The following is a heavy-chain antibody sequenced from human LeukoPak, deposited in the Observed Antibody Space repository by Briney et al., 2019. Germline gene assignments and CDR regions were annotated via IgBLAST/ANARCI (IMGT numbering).Heavy chain of an antibody. D-gene: IGHD2-2*01. CDR3: ARVTSLGYCSSTSCIYYFDY. V-gene: IGHV1-18*01. Sequence: GASVKVSCKASGYTFTSYGISWVRQAPGQGLEWMGWISAYNGNTNYAQKLQGRVTMTTDTSTSTAYMELRSLRSDDTAVYYCARVTSLGYCSSTSCIYYFDYWGQGTLDTVSS. CDR2: ISAYNGNT. J-gene: IGHJ4*02. CDR1: GYTFTSYG.